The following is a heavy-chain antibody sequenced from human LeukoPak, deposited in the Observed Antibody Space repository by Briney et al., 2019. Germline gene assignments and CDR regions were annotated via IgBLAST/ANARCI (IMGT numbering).Heavy chain of an antibody. CDR3: ARGEWDLLALDY. V-gene: IGHV3-64*01. CDR1: GFTFSTYA. D-gene: IGHD1-26*01. Sequence: GGSLRLSCAASGFTFSTYAMHWVRQSPGKGLEYVSAISANGGSTYYAKSVTGRFNISRDNSKSTLYLQMGSLRAEDMAVHYCARGEWDLLALDYWGQGVLVTVSS. CDR2: ISANGGST. J-gene: IGHJ4*02.